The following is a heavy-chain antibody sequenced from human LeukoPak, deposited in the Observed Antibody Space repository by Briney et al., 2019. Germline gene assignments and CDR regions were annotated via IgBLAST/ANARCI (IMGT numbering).Heavy chain of an antibody. CDR1: GGSISSGDYY. J-gene: IGHJ4*02. CDR2: IYYSGST. Sequence: SETLSLTCTVSGGSISSGDYYWSWIRQLPGKGLEWIGYIYYSGSTYYNPSLKSRVTISVDTSKNQFSLKLSSVTAADTAVYYCARRPARGVIMESYYFDYWGQGTLVTVSS. CDR3: ARRPARGVIMESYYFDY. V-gene: IGHV4-30-4*01. D-gene: IGHD3-10*01.